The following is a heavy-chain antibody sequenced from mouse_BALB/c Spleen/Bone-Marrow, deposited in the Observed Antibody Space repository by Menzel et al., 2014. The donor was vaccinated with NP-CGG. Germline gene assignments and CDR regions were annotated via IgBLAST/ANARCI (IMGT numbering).Heavy chain of an antibody. D-gene: IGHD1-1*01. Sequence: EVQVVESGPELVKPGASVKISCKTSGYTFTESTINWVKQSHGKSLEWIGGINPNNGATGYNQKFKGKATLTVDKSSSTAYLELPSLTSDDSAVYYCARRDYGPAWFTYWGQGTLVTVSA. J-gene: IGHJ3*01. CDR3: ARRDYGPAWFTY. CDR1: GYTFTEST. CDR2: INPNNGAT. V-gene: IGHV1-18*01.